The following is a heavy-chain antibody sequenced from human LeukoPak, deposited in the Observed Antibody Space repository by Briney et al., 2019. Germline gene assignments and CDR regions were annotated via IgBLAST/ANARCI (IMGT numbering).Heavy chain of an antibody. Sequence: SQTLSLTCTVSGGSISSGSYYWSWIRQPAGKGLEWIGRIYTSGSTNYNPSLKSRVTISVDKSKNQFSLKLTSVTAADTAVYYCARVPGSSCGGDCYFDYWGQGTQVTVSS. J-gene: IGHJ4*02. CDR2: IYTSGST. D-gene: IGHD2-21*02. CDR1: GGSISSGSYY. V-gene: IGHV4-61*02. CDR3: ARVPGSSCGGDCYFDY.